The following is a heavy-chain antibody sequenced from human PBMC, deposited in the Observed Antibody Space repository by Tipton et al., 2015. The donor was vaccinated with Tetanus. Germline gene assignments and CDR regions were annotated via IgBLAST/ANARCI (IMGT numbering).Heavy chain of an antibody. Sequence: TLSLTCTVSGGSMSNNYWSWIRQPPGKGLEWIAYIFYAGSTNSNPSLKSRVTISVDKAKNQFSLKLTSVTAADTAVYYCARATEHDIMTGYDNWGPGTQVTVSS. CDR2: IFYAGST. V-gene: IGHV4-59*01. D-gene: IGHD3-9*01. J-gene: IGHJ4*02. CDR1: GGSMSNNY. CDR3: ARATEHDIMTGYDN.